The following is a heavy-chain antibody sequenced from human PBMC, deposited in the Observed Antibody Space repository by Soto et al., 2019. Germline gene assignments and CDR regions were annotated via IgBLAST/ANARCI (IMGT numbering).Heavy chain of an antibody. D-gene: IGHD3-3*01. CDR1: GGSINSGDYY. V-gene: IGHV4-30-4*01. CDR2: IYYSGST. Sequence: SETLSLTCTVSGGSINSGDYYWSWIRQPPGKGLEWIGYIYYSGSTYYNPSLKSRVTISVDTSKNQFSLKLSSVTAADTAVYYCARAPYEFRSGYSYPTEYYFDYWGQGTLVTVSS. CDR3: ARAPYEFRSGYSYPTEYYFDY. J-gene: IGHJ4*02.